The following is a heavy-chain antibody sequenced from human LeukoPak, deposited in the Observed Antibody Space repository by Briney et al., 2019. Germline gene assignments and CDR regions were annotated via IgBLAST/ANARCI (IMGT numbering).Heavy chain of an antibody. CDR2: ISGSGGTT. CDR3: AKSPIPGIAVTGRYFDY. V-gene: IGHV3-23*01. D-gene: IGHD6-19*01. J-gene: IGHJ4*02. Sequence: GGSLRLSCAASGFTFSSYAMSWVRQAPGKGLEWVSGISGSGGTTYYADSVKGPFTISRDNAKNTLYLQMNSLRAEDTAVYYCAKSPIPGIAVTGRYFDYWGQGTLVTVSS. CDR1: GFTFSSYA.